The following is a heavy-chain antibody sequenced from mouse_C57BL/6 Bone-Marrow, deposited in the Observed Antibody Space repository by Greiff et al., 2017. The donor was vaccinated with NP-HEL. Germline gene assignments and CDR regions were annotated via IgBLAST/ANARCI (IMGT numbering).Heavy chain of an antibody. Sequence: QVQLQQSGAQLVKPGASVKMSCKASGYTFTSYWITWVKQRPGQGLEWIGDIYPGSGSTNYNEKFKSKATLTVDTSSSTAYMQLSSLTSEDSAVYYCARSYYGRGRYFDVWGTGTTVTVSS. CDR2: IYPGSGST. CDR1: GYTFTSYW. CDR3: ARSYYGRGRYFDV. J-gene: IGHJ1*03. V-gene: IGHV1-55*01. D-gene: IGHD1-1*01.